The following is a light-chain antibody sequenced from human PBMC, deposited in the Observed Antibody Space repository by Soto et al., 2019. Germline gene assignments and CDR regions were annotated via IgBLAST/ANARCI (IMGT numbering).Light chain of an antibody. CDR2: GAS. V-gene: IGKV1-12*01. CDR1: QDIRTW. CDR3: QQSYTTPIT. J-gene: IGKJ5*01. Sequence: IHMTQSPSSVSASLGDRVTITFRASQDIRTWLAWYQQKPGKAPKLLVYGASSLQSGVPSRFSGSGSGTEFTLTISSLQSEDFATYYCQQSYTTPITFGQGTRLEIK.